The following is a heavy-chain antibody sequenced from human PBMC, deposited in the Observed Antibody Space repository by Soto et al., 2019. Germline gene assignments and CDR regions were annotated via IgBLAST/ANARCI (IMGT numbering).Heavy chain of an antibody. J-gene: IGHJ4*02. Sequence: EVQLVESGGALVKPGGSLRLSCAASGFTFSNHTMNWVRQAPGKGLEWVSSISSRSSYIYYADSVKGRFTISRDNAKNSLYLQTNSLRAEDTALYYCARVPQRIAVAGTSNRYYFDYWGQGILVTVSS. D-gene: IGHD6-19*01. CDR2: ISSRSSYI. CDR1: GFTFSNHT. V-gene: IGHV3-21*01. CDR3: ARVPQRIAVAGTSNRYYFDY.